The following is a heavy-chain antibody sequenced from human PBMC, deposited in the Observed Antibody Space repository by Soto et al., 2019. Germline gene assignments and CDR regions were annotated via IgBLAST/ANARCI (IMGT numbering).Heavy chain of an antibody. CDR3: ANAAVLRYFVSPMDV. CDR2: ISYDGSNK. D-gene: IGHD3-9*01. J-gene: IGHJ6*02. Sequence: QVQLVESGGGVVQPGRSLRLSCAASGFTFSSYGMHWVRQAPGKGLEWVAVISYDGSNKYYADSVKGRFTISRDNSKNTLYLQMNSLRAEDTAVYYCANAAVLRYFVSPMDVWGQGTTVTVSS. CDR1: GFTFSSYG. V-gene: IGHV3-30*18.